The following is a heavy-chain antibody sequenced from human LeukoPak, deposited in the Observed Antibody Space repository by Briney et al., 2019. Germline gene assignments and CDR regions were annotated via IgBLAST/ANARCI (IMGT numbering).Heavy chain of an antibody. J-gene: IGHJ4*02. Sequence: PGGSLRLSCAASGFTFSHYGMSWVRQAPGKGLEWVSSISSSSSYIYYADSVKGRFTISRDNAKNSLYLQMNSLRAEDTAVYYCARDSLGGYIDYWGQGTLVTVSS. V-gene: IGHV3-21*01. CDR3: ARDSLGGYIDY. CDR2: ISSSSSYI. D-gene: IGHD3-16*01. CDR1: GFTFSHYG.